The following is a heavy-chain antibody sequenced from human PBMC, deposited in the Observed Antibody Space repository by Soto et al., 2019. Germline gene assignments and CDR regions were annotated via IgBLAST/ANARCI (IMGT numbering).Heavy chain of an antibody. CDR3: ACFEYYFDY. J-gene: IGHJ4*02. CDR2: IYYSGST. CDR1: GGSISSYY. D-gene: IGHD3-16*01. Sequence: QVQLQESGPGLVKPSETLSLTCTVSGGSISSYYWSWIRQPPGKGLEWIGYIYYSGSTNYNPSLKRRVTISVDTSKNQFSLKLSSVTAADTAVYYCACFEYYFDYWGQGTLVTVSS. V-gene: IGHV4-59*01.